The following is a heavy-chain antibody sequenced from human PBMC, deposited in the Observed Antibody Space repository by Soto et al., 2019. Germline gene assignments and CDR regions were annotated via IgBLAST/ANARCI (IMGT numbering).Heavy chain of an antibody. V-gene: IGHV1-2*02. CDR2: INPNSGGT. Sequence: GASVKVSCKASGYTFTGYYMHWVRQAPGQGLEWMGWINPNSGGTNYAQKFQGRVTMTRDTSISTAYMELSRLRSDDTAVYHCARRPGYCSSTSCYPLDYWGQGTLVTVSS. CDR3: ARRPGYCSSTSCYPLDY. CDR1: GYTFTGYY. J-gene: IGHJ4*02. D-gene: IGHD2-2*01.